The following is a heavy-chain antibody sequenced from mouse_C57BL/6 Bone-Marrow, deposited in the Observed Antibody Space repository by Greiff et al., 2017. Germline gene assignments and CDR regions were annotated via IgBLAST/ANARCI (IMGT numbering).Heavy chain of an antibody. D-gene: IGHD1-1*01. J-gene: IGHJ2*01. Sequence: QVQLKESDAELVKPGASVKISCKVSGYTFTDHTIHWMKQRPEQGLEWIGYIYPRDGSTKYNEKFKGKATLTADKSSSTAYMKLNILTSEDSAVYFCARVRDGSSYNFDYWGQGTTLTVSS. CDR3: ARVRDGSSYNFDY. V-gene: IGHV1-78*01. CDR1: GYTFTDHT. CDR2: IYPRDGST.